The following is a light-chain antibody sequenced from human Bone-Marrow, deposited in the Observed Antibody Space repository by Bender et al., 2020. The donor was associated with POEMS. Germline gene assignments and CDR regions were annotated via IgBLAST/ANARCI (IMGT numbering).Light chain of an antibody. J-gene: IGLJ2*01. CDR1: SSDVGSYNL. V-gene: IGLV2-23*02. Sequence: QSALAQPASVSGSPGQSLTISCTGTSSDVGSYNLVSWYQQHPNEAPKLLISEVTKRPSGVSNRFSGSRSGNTASLTISGLLAEDEADYYCCSYAGNVIFGGGTKLTVL. CDR3: CSYAGNVI. CDR2: EVT.